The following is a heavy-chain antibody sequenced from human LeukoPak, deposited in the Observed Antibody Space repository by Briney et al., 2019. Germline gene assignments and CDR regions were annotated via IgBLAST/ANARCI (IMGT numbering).Heavy chain of an antibody. D-gene: IGHD1-26*01. Sequence: PGGSLRLSCAASGFTFSSYAMSWVRQAPGKGLEWVSAISGSGGSTYYADSVKGRFTISRDNSKNTLYLQMNSLRAEDTAVYYCAKEGGPGGSYLRSAFDIWGQGTMVTVSS. CDR1: GFTFSSYA. V-gene: IGHV3-23*01. CDR3: AKEGGPGGSYLRSAFDI. J-gene: IGHJ3*02. CDR2: ISGSGGST.